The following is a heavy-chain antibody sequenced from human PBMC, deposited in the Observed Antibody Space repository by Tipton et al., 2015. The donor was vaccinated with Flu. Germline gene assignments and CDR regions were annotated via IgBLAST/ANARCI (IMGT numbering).Heavy chain of an antibody. CDR2: LSSSGFIT. J-gene: IGHJ6*02. V-gene: IGHV3-23*01. CDR1: GFTFSSKG. Sequence: SLRLSCVASGFTFSSKGMTWVRHAPGKGLEWVSSLSSSGFITYYADSVKGRFTISRDNSKNTVDLQMNSLRAEDTAVYYCARDREGPDYYYGMDVWGQGTTVTVSS. CDR3: ARDREGPDYYYGMDV. D-gene: IGHD1-26*01.